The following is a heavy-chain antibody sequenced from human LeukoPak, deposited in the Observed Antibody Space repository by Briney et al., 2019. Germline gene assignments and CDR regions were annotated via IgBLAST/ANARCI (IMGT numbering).Heavy chain of an antibody. CDR1: GFIFTDFY. J-gene: IGHJ6*02. Sequence: GGSLRLSCEASGFIFTDFYMTWVRKAQGTGLEWVATINQDGSAEYYVDSAKGRFTMSRDNAKNSVFLQMDSLRAEETAVYYCARSVGAGNNYFYYGMDVWGQGTTVTVSS. CDR3: ARSVGAGNNYFYYGMDV. D-gene: IGHD1-26*01. V-gene: IGHV3-7*01. CDR2: INQDGSAE.